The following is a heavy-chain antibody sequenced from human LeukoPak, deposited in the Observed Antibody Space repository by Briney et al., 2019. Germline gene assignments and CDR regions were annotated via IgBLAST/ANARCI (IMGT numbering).Heavy chain of an antibody. J-gene: IGHJ5*02. Sequence: GGSLRLSCVASGLSLSGYWMYWVRQALGKGLMYISRNNGDGSTTNYADVVKGRFTMSRDNVKNTLYLQMNSLRPEDTAVYHCAKDLYGNGWYNYFDPWGQGALVTVSS. CDR3: AKDLYGNGWYNYFDP. CDR2: NNGDGSTT. CDR1: GLSLSGYW. V-gene: IGHV3-74*01. D-gene: IGHD6-19*01.